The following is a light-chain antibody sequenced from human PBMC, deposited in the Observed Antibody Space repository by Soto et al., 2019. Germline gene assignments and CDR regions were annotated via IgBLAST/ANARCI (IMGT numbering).Light chain of an antibody. Sequence: QSVLTQPRSVSGSPGQSVTISCTGGSHDYVSWYQQYPGKAPKLIIYDVIRRPSGVPDRFSGSRSDNTASLTISGLQAEDEADYYCCSYGSYTYVFGQGTKLTVL. CDR1: SHDY. V-gene: IGLV2-11*01. J-gene: IGLJ1*01. CDR3: CSYGSYTYV. CDR2: DVI.